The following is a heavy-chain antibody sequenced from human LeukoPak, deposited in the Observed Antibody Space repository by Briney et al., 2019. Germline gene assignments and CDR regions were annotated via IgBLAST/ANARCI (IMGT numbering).Heavy chain of an antibody. V-gene: IGHV3-48*01. CDR2: ISSSSSFI. CDR1: GFTFSSYS. D-gene: IGHD3-3*01. CDR3: ARDSSDFWSGSLNY. J-gene: IGHJ4*02. Sequence: GGSLRLSCAASGFTFSSYSMNWVRQAPGKGLEWVSYISSSSSFIYYTDSVKGRFTISRDNAKNSLFLQMNSLRAEDTAVYYCARDSSDFWSGSLNYWGQGTPVTVSS.